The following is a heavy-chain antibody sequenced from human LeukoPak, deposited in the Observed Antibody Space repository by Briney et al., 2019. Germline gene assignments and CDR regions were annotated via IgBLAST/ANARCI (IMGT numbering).Heavy chain of an antibody. Sequence: GGSLRLSCAASGFTFSEYYMSWIRQAPGKGLEWVAFIRYDGSNKYYADSVKGRFTISRDNSKNTLYLQMNSLRAEDTAVYYCAKDVITYCGGDCSGGYWGQGTLVTVSS. V-gene: IGHV3-30*02. D-gene: IGHD2-21*01. CDR1: GFTFSEYY. CDR3: AKDVITYCGGDCSGGY. J-gene: IGHJ4*02. CDR2: IRYDGSNK.